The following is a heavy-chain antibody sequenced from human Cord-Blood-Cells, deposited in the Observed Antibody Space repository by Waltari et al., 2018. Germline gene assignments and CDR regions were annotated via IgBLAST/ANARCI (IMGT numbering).Heavy chain of an antibody. J-gene: IGHJ4*02. CDR2: IKQDGSEK. Sequence: EVQLVESGGGLVQPGGSLRLSCAASGFTFSRYWMSWVRPAPGKGLEWVANIKQDGSEKYYVDSVKGRFTISRDNAKNSLYLQMNSLRAEDTAVYYCARDGRYYYDSSGYYFDYWGQGTLVTVSS. V-gene: IGHV3-7*01. CDR3: ARDGRYYYDSSGYYFDY. CDR1: GFTFSRYW. D-gene: IGHD3-22*01.